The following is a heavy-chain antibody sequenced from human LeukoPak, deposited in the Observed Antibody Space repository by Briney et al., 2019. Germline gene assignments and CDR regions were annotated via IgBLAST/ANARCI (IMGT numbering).Heavy chain of an antibody. V-gene: IGHV3-23*01. CDR3: AQPPRAPNTFDI. Sequence: GGSLRLSCAASGFTFSSYAMSWVCQAPGKGLEWVSAISGSGGSTYYADSVKGRFTISRDNSKNTLYLQMNSLRAEDTAVYYCAQPPRAPNTFDIWGQGTMVTVSS. CDR2: ISGSGGST. J-gene: IGHJ3*02. CDR1: GFTFSSYA.